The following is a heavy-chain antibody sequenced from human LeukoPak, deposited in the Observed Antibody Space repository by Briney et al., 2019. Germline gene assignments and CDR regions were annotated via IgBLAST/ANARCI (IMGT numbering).Heavy chain of an antibody. D-gene: IGHD4-17*01. V-gene: IGHV3-21*01. CDR3: ARDYGDYVLCDY. CDR1: GFTFSSYS. Sequence: NTGGSLRLSCAASGFTFSSYSMNWVRQAPGKGLEWVSSISSSSSYIYYADSVKGRFTISRDNAKNSPYLQMNSLRAEDTAVYYCARDYGDYVLCDYWGQGTLVTVSS. CDR2: ISSSSSYI. J-gene: IGHJ4*02.